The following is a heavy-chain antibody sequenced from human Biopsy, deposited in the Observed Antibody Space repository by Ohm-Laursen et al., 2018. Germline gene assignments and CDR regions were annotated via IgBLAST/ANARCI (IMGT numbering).Heavy chain of an antibody. Sequence: GASVKVSCKASGDSSTSFAIGWVRQAPGQGLEWMGGIIPIPNVAPYAQKFQGRITITADESTSTAYMELNSLTSDDTAVYFCARGEGSSWFDPWGHGTLVTVSS. D-gene: IGHD1-26*01. CDR3: ARGEGSSWFDP. V-gene: IGHV1-69*10. CDR2: IIPIPNVA. J-gene: IGHJ5*02. CDR1: GDSSTSFA.